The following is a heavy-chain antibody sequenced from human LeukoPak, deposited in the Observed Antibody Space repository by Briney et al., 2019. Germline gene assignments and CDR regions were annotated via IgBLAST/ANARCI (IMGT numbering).Heavy chain of an antibody. Sequence: GGSLRLSCAASEFTFSANWGHWVRQAPGKGLAWVSLINPDASTTVYADSVKGRFTISRDNAKNTLYLQMNSLRAEDTAVYYCAMSLYSGAYVTWGQGTLVTVSS. J-gene: IGHJ5*02. V-gene: IGHV3-74*01. CDR3: AMSLYSGAYVT. CDR1: EFTFSANW. CDR2: INPDASTT. D-gene: IGHD1-26*01.